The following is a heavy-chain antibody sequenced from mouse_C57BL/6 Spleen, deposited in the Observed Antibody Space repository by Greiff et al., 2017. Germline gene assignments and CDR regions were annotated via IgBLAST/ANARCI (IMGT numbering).Heavy chain of an antibody. CDR2: ISSGGSYT. CDR3: ARHDYTWFAY. J-gene: IGHJ3*01. V-gene: IGHV5-6*01. CDR1: GFTFSSYG. D-gene: IGHD2-4*01. Sequence: EVKLVESGGDLVKPGGSLKLSCAASGFTFSSYGMSWVRQTPDKRLEWVATISSGGSYTYSPDSVKGRFTISRDNAKNTLYLQMSSLKSEDTAMYYCARHDYTWFAYWGQGTLVTVSA.